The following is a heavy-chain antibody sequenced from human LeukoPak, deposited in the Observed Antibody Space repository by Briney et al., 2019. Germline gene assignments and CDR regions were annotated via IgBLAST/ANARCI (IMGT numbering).Heavy chain of an antibody. V-gene: IGHV3-23*01. CDR2: IVGSGGST. Sequence: GGSLRLSCAASGFTFSSYAMSWVRQAPGKGLECVSGIVGSGGSTYSADSVKGRFTISRDNSKNTLYLQMNSLRAEDTAVYYCAKGTLWSGYYYFDYWGQGTLVTVSS. J-gene: IGHJ4*02. CDR1: GFTFSSYA. CDR3: AKGTLWSGYYYFDY. D-gene: IGHD3-3*01.